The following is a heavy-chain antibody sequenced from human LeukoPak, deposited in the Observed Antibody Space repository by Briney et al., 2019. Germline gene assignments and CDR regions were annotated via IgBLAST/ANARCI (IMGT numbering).Heavy chain of an antibody. D-gene: IGHD6-13*01. J-gene: IGHJ6*02. CDR1: GGTFSSYA. CDR3: ARARAGEQQLVVDYYGMDV. Sequence: SVKVSCKASGGTFSSYAISWVRQAPGQGLEWMGGIIPIFGTANYAQKFQGRVTITADESTSTAYMELSSLRSEDTAVYYCARARAGEQQLVVDYYGMDVWGQGTTVTVSS. CDR2: IIPIFGTA. V-gene: IGHV1-69*13.